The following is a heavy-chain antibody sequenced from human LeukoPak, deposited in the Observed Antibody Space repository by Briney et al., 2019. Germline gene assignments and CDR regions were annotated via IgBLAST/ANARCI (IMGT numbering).Heavy chain of an antibody. D-gene: IGHD4-17*01. CDR2: IYWDDDK. J-gene: IGHJ4*02. V-gene: IGHV2-5*02. CDR1: GFSLSTSGVG. CDR3: AHYDYGDSPTVDYFDY. Sequence: SGPTLVNPPQTLTLTCTFSGFSLSTSGVGVAWIRQPPGKALEWLSLIYWDDDKRYSTSLKSRITITNDTSKNQVVLTMTNMDPVDTATYYCAHYDYGDSPTVDYFDYWGQGTLVTVSS.